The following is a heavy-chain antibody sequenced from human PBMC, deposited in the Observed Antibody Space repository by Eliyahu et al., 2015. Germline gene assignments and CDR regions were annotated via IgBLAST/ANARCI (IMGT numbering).Heavy chain of an antibody. CDR1: GFTFXRYA. CDR3: VKGGSMVRGLSWFDP. Sequence: EVQLVESGGGLVQPGGSLRLSCSASGFTFXRYAMHWVRQAPGKGLEYVSAISSNGGSTYYADSVKGRFTISRDNSKNTLYLQMSSLRAEDTAVYYCVKGGSMVRGLSWFDPWGQGTLVTVSS. J-gene: IGHJ5*02. D-gene: IGHD3-10*01. V-gene: IGHV3-64D*08. CDR2: ISSNGGST.